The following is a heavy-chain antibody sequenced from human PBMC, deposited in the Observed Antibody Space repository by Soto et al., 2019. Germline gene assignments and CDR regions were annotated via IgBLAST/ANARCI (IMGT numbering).Heavy chain of an antibody. CDR3: ARVRIVVVVAAYYVLQDGRAG. Sequence: QVQMVQSGAEVKKPGSSVKVSCKASVGTFSSYTISWVRQAHGQRLERLGRIIPILGIANNAQKCQGGVTITADNSTSTTHMELSSLRSEATAVYYCARVRIVVVVAAYYVLQDGRAGWGQGTTVIVSS. V-gene: IGHV1-69*02. J-gene: IGHJ6*02. D-gene: IGHD2-15*01. CDR1: VGTFSSYT. CDR2: IIPILGIA.